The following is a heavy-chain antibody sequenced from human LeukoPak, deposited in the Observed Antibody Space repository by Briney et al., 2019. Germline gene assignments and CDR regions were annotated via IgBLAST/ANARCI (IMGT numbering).Heavy chain of an antibody. CDR3: ARDQGVTIFGVVKDYYYMDV. CDR2: ISAYNGNT. D-gene: IGHD3-3*01. V-gene: IGHV1-18*01. Sequence: ASVKVSCKASGYTFTSYGISWVRQAPGQGLEWMGWISAYNGNTNYAQKLQGRVTMTRNTSISTAYMELSSLRSEDTAVYYCARDQGVTIFGVVKDYYYMDVWGKGTTVTVSS. CDR1: GYTFTSYG. J-gene: IGHJ6*03.